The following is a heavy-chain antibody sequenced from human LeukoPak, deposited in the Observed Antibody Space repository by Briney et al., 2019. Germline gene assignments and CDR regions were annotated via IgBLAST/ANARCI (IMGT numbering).Heavy chain of an antibody. CDR2: IKQDGSEK. J-gene: IGHJ6*03. Sequence: GGSLRLSCAASGFTFSSYWMSWVRQAPGKGLEWVANIKQDGSEKYYVDSVKGRFTISRDNAKNSLYLQMNSLRAEDTAVYYCARVATRYCSSTSCPLSHYYYMDVWGKGTTVTVSS. CDR1: GFTFSSYW. V-gene: IGHV3-7*01. CDR3: ARVATRYCSSTSCPLSHYYYMDV. D-gene: IGHD2-2*01.